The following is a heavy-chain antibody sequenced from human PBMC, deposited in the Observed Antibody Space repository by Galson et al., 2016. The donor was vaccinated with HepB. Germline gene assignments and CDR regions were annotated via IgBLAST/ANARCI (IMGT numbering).Heavy chain of an antibody. J-gene: IGHJ3*01. V-gene: IGHV4-61*02. CDR2: IYATGTT. CDR3: ARDYRPTTLSPRPGAFDV. Sequence: TLSLTCSVSGGSISTGSYYWSWIRQPAGRGLEWIGRIYATGTTSYNPSLKSRVSMSLDTSKNQLSLKLDSVTAADTAVYPCARDYRPTTLSPRPGAFDVWCPGKTVTVSS. D-gene: IGHD6-6*01. CDR1: GGSISTGSYY.